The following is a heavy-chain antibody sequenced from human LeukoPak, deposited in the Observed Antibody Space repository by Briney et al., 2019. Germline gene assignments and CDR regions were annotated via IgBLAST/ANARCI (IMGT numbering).Heavy chain of an antibody. CDR2: INHSGST. J-gene: IGHJ4*02. Sequence: SETLSLTCAVYGGSFSGYSWSWIRQPPGKGLEWIGEINHSGSTNYNPSLKSRVTISVDTSKNQFSLKLSSVTAADTAVYYCARVHYYDSSGYYSLAYYFDYWGQGTLVTVSS. V-gene: IGHV4-34*01. D-gene: IGHD3-22*01. CDR1: GGSFSGYS. CDR3: ARVHYYDSSGYYSLAYYFDY.